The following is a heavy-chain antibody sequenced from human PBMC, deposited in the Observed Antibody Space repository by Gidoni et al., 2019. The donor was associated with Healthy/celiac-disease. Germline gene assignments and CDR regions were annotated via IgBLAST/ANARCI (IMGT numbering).Heavy chain of an antibody. CDR2: ISADNGNT. J-gene: IGHJ4*02. Sequence: QVQLVQSGAEVKKPGASVKVSCKASGYTFTSYGISWVRQAPGQGLEWMGWISADNGNTNYAQKLQGRVTMTTDTSTSTAYMELRSLRSDDTAVYYCARVPGGTDGYNRIIIFDYWGQGTLVTVSS. D-gene: IGHD5-12*01. CDR3: ARVPGGTDGYNRIIIFDY. V-gene: IGHV1-18*01. CDR1: GYTFTSYG.